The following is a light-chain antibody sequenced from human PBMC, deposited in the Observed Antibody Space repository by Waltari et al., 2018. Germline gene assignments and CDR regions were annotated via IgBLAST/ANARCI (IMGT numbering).Light chain of an antibody. Sequence: QSALTQPASVSGSPGQSITISCTGTSSDDGGYNLVSWYQQHPGKAPKLIIYEGNKWPSGVSHRFSGSKSGNTASLTISGLQAEDEADYYCCSFAGSTTWVFGGGTTLTVL. CDR2: EGN. V-gene: IGLV2-23*01. CDR3: CSFAGSTTWV. CDR1: SSDDGGYNL. J-gene: IGLJ3*02.